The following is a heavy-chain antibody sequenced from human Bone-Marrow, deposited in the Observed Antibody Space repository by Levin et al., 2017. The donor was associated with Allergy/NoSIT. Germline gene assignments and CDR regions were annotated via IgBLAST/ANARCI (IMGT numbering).Heavy chain of an antibody. J-gene: IGHJ2*01. CDR1: GFTFSSYA. CDR3: AKSPNIVVVPAASDWYFDL. D-gene: IGHD2-2*01. CDR2: ISGSGGST. V-gene: IGHV3-23*01. Sequence: GESLKISCAATGFTFSSYAMSWVRQAPGKGLEWVSAISGSGGSTYYAESVKGRFTISRDNSKNTLYLQMNSLRAEDTAVYYCAKSPNIVVVPAASDWYFDLWGRGTLVTVSS.